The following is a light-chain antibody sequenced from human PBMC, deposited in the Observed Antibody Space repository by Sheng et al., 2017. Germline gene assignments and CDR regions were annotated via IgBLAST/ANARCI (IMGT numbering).Light chain of an antibody. J-gene: IGKJ1*01. CDR1: QGISSA. Sequence: AIQLTQSPSSLSASVGDRVTITCRASQGISSALAWYQQKPGKAPKLLIYDASSLESGVPSRFSGSGSGTDFTLTISSLQPEDSATYYCQQNFGSPPTFGPGTKVQIK. CDR3: QQNFGSPPT. CDR2: DAS. V-gene: IGKV1-13*02.